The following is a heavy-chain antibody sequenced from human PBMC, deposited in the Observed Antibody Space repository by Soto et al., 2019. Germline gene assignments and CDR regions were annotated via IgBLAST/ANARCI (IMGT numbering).Heavy chain of an antibody. V-gene: IGHV4-31*03. Sequence: QVQLQESGPGLVKPSQTLSLTCTVSVDSISSGGDYWSWIRQHPWKFLESIAYIYYSGSTYYNPSLKSRVTSSVDTSKIQCALKLSSVTAADTAVYYWALVVDTVAGGPRFDYWGQGTLVTVSS. D-gene: IGHD2-15*01. J-gene: IGHJ4*02. CDR3: ALVVDTVAGGPRFDY. CDR1: VDSISSGGDY. CDR2: IYYSGST.